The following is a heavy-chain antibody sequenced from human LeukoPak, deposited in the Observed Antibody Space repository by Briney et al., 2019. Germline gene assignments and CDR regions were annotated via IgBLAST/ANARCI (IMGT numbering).Heavy chain of an antibody. CDR1: GGSISSSNW. CDR2: IYHSGST. V-gene: IGHV4-4*02. D-gene: IGHD6-13*01. Sequence: SGTLSLTCAVSGGSISSSNWWSWVRQPPGKGLEWIGEIYHSGSTNYNPSLKSRVTISVDKSKNQFSLKLSSVTAADTAVYYCARAPNHIQSIAAAGTFSRRPSPYFDYWGQGTLVTVSS. J-gene: IGHJ4*02. CDR3: ARAPNHIQSIAAAGTFSRRPSPYFDY.